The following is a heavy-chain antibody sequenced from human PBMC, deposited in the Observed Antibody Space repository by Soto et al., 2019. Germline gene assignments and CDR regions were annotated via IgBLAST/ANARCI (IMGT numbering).Heavy chain of an antibody. CDR2: VKDGGST. Sequence: QVQLQQWGAGLLKPSETLSLTCTVNGGSLTGYYWSWIRQPPGKGLEWIGEVKDGGSTNYSPSLRGRVSISADTSKNHFSLRLNSVTAADPAVYCCARGQEGIVATHWDQGALVTVSS. J-gene: IGHJ4*02. CDR1: GGSLTGYY. CDR3: ARGQEGIVATH. D-gene: IGHD5-12*01. V-gene: IGHV4-34*01.